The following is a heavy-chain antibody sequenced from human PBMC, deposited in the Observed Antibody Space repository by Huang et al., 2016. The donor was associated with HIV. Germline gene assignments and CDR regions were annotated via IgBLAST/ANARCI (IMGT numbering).Heavy chain of an antibody. D-gene: IGHD1-26*01. J-gene: IGHJ4*02. Sequence: EVQLVESGGGLIQPGGSLRFSCAASGFTVSSNYMSWVRQAPGKGLEWVSVIYSDDSTYFADAVKGRFTISRDNAKNTLYLKMNSLRAEDTAVYYCAAQWELRGGVDFWGQGTLVTVSS. CDR1: GFTVSSNY. CDR2: IYSDDST. CDR3: AAQWELRGGVDF. V-gene: IGHV3-53*01.